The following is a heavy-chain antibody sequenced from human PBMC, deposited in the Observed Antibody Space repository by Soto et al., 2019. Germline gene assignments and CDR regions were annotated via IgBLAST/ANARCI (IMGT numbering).Heavy chain of an antibody. Sequence: QVQLVQSGAEVRKPGASVTVSCRSSGDSFNDYYIHWVRQAPGQRLARMGWINPNSGVTKYAQKVQGWVSMTRDTSIRTVYMQLSRLRSDDTAVYYCARESGGATATLDYYYFYMDVWGTGTTVTVSS. CDR1: GDSFNDYY. CDR2: INPNSGVT. D-gene: IGHD5-12*01. V-gene: IGHV1-2*04. CDR3: ARESGGATATLDYYYFYMDV. J-gene: IGHJ6*03.